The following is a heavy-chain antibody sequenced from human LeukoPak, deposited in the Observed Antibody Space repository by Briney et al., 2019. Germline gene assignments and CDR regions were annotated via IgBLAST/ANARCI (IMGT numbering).Heavy chain of an antibody. CDR1: GYSFTSYW. CDR2: IYPGDSDT. D-gene: IGHD6-19*01. J-gene: IGHJ3*02. Sequence: GESLKISCKGSGYSFTSYWIGWVPQMPGKGLEWMGIIYPGDSDTRYSPSFQGQVTISADKSISTAYLQWSSLKASDTAMYYCARQGRSGWYSDAFDIWGQGTMVTVSS. CDR3: ARQGRSGWYSDAFDI. V-gene: IGHV5-51*01.